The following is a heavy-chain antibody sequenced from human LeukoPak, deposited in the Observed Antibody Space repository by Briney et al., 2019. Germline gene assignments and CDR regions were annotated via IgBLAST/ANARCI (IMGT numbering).Heavy chain of an antibody. Sequence: SETLSLTCAVYGGPFSGYYWSWIRQPPGKGLEWIGEINHSGSTNYNPSLKSRVTISVDTSKNQFSLKLSSVTAADTAVYYCARLPYYYDSSGYYYFSFDYWGQGTLVTVSS. V-gene: IGHV4-34*01. CDR2: INHSGST. CDR1: GGPFSGYY. CDR3: ARLPYYYDSSGYYYFSFDY. J-gene: IGHJ4*02. D-gene: IGHD3-22*01.